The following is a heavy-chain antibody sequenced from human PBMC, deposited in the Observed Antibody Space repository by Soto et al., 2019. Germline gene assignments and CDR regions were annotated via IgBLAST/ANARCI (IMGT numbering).Heavy chain of an antibody. D-gene: IGHD2-2*01. V-gene: IGHV1-69*13. J-gene: IGHJ4*02. Sequence: ASVKVSCKASGGTFSSYAISWVRQATGQGLEWMGGIIPIFGTANYAQKFQVRVTITADESTSTAYMERSSLRSEDTAVYYCARGGRPYCSSTSCYFGGFDYWGQGTLVTVSS. CDR2: IIPIFGTA. CDR1: GGTFSSYA. CDR3: ARGGRPYCSSTSCYFGGFDY.